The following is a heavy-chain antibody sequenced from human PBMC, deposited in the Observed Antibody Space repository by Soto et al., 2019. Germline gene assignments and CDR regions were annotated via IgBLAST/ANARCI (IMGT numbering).Heavy chain of an antibody. V-gene: IGHV4-39*01. CDR2: IYYSGST. CDR1: GGSISSSSYY. D-gene: IGHD3-3*01. CDR3: ARHRYDFWSGANWFDP. Sequence: ETLSLTCTVSGGSISSSSYYWGWIRQPPGKGLEWIGSIYYSGSTYYNPSLKSRVTISVDTSKNQFSLKLSSVTAADTAVYYCARHRYDFWSGANWFDPWGQGTLVTVSS. J-gene: IGHJ5*02.